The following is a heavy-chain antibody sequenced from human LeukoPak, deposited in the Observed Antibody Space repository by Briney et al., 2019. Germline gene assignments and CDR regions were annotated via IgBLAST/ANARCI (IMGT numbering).Heavy chain of an antibody. D-gene: IGHD3-10*01. J-gene: IGHJ6*03. CDR1: GGSISSYY. CDR3: ARQYYGSGSYRANYYYYYYMDV. V-gene: IGHV4-4*07. Sequence: SETLSLTCTVPGGSISSYYWSWIRQPAGKGLEWIGRIYTSGSTNYNPSLKSRVTMSVDTSKNQFSLKLSSVTAADTAVYYCARQYYGSGSYRANYYYYYYMDVWGKGTTVTVSS. CDR2: IYTSGST.